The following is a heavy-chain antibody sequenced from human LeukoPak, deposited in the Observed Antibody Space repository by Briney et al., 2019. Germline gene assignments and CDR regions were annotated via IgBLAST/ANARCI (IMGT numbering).Heavy chain of an antibody. J-gene: IGHJ4*02. CDR1: GFSFSKYG. CDR2: MSYDGSHK. V-gene: IGHV3-30*18. D-gene: IGHD4/OR15-4a*01. Sequence: GGSLRLSCVASGFSFSKYGMHWVRQAPGKGLEWVAVMSYDGSHKYYADSVKGRFTISRDNSKNTVYLEMNSLRGKDTAVYYCAKGYDYGDYWGQGTLVTVSS. CDR3: AKGYDYGDY.